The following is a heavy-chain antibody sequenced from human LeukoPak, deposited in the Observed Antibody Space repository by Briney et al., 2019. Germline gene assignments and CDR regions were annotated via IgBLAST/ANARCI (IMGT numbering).Heavy chain of an antibody. CDR1: GFTFSSYA. J-gene: IGHJ4*02. Sequence: GRSLRLSCAASGFTFSSYAMHWVRQAPGKGLEWVAVISYDGSNKYYADSVKGRFTISRDNSKNTLYLQMNSLRAEGTAVYYCARGDSSGWYLFWGQGTLVTVSS. V-gene: IGHV3-30-3*01. D-gene: IGHD6-19*01. CDR2: ISYDGSNK. CDR3: ARGDSSGWYLF.